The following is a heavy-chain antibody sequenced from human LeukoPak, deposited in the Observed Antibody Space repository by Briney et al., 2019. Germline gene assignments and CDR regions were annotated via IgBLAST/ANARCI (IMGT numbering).Heavy chain of an antibody. CDR2: IYYSGST. Sequence: SETLSLTCTVSGGSISSGDYYWSWIRQPPGKGLEWIGYIYYSGSTYYNPSLKSRVTISVDTSKNRFSLKLSSVTAADTAVYYCARVYDSSGYYWDYWGQGTLVTASS. D-gene: IGHD3-22*01. J-gene: IGHJ4*02. CDR1: GGSISSGDYY. CDR3: ARVYDSSGYYWDY. V-gene: IGHV4-30-4*01.